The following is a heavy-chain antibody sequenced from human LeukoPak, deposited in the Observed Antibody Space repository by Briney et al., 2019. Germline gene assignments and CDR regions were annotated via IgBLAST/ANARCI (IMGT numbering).Heavy chain of an antibody. D-gene: IGHD1-1*01. CDR2: MNPNSGNT. CDR1: GYTFTSYD. J-gene: IGHJ5*02. CDR3: ARGDDSRFDP. V-gene: IGHV1-8*01. Sequence: ASVKVSCKASGYTFTSYDTNWVRQATGQGLEWMGWMNPNSGNTGYAQKFQGRVTMTRDTSTSTVYMELSSLRSEDTAVYYCARGDDSRFDPWGQGTLVTVSS.